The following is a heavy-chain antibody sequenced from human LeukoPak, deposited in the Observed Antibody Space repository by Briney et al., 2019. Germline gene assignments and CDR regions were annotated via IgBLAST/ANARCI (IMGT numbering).Heavy chain of an antibody. Sequence: GGSLRLSCAASGFTFSNYGMSWVRQAPGKGPEWVSAISGGGGTTYYADSVKGRVTISRDNSKNTLYLQMNSLRADDTAVYYCAREEGYIYGLLDYWGQGTLVTVSS. D-gene: IGHD5-18*01. CDR1: GFTFSNYG. V-gene: IGHV3-23*01. J-gene: IGHJ4*02. CDR3: AREEGYIYGLLDY. CDR2: ISGGGGTT.